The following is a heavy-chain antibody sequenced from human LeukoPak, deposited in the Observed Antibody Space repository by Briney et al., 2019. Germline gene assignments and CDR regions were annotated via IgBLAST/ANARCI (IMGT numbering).Heavy chain of an antibody. D-gene: IGHD3-3*01. J-gene: IGHJ6*03. CDR2: INTNTGNP. Sequence: ASVKVSCKASGYTFTTYGVSWVRQAPGQGLEWMGWINTNTGNPTYAQGFTGRFVFSLDTSVSTAYLQISSLKAEDTAVYYCARDGYAPRYYDFWSGYLTGEDYYYYMDVWGKGTTVTVSS. CDR3: ARDGYAPRYYDFWSGYLTGEDYYYYMDV. CDR1: GYTFTTYG. V-gene: IGHV7-4-1*02.